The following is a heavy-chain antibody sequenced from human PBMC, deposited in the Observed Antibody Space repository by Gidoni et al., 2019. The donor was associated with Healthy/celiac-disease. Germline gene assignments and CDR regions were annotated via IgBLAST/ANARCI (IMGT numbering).Heavy chain of an antibody. V-gene: IGHV4-39*01. CDR2: IDYSGST. Sequence: QLQLQESGPGLVTPSETLSLTCTVSGGSISSSSYYWGWIRQPPGKGPEWIGSIDYSGSTYYNPSLKSRVTISVDTSKNQFSLKLSSVTAADTAVYYCARPGISIDYWGQGTLVTVSS. CDR1: GGSISSSSYY. CDR3: ARPGISIDY. D-gene: IGHD1-20*01. J-gene: IGHJ4*02.